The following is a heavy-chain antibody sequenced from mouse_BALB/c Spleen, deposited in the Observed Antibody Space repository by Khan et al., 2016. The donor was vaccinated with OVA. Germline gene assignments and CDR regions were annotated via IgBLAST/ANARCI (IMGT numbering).Heavy chain of an antibody. V-gene: IGHV1-26*01. CDR3: ARGLFDV. CDR2: INPNNGDT. J-gene: IGHJ1*01. CDR1: GYTFTDYY. Sequence: EVQLQQSGPELVKPGASVKVSCKASGYTFTDYYMKWMKQSHGKSLEWIGDINPNNGDTFYTQKFKGKATLTVDKSSNTAYTQLNSLASEVSAVDYCARGLFDVWGAVTTVTVSS.